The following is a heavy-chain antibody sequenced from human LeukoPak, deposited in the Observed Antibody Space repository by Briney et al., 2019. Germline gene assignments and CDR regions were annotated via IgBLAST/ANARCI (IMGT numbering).Heavy chain of an antibody. Sequence: PGGSLRLSCAASGFTFSSYGMSWVRQAPGKGLEWVSGISGSGGSTYYADSVKGRFTISGDNSKNTLYLQMNSLRAEDTAVYYCAKRPPPTGNNWNDRCFDYWGQGTLVTVSS. J-gene: IGHJ4*02. CDR1: GFTFSSYG. V-gene: IGHV3-23*01. CDR3: AKRPPPTGNNWNDRCFDY. D-gene: IGHD1-1*01. CDR2: ISGSGGST.